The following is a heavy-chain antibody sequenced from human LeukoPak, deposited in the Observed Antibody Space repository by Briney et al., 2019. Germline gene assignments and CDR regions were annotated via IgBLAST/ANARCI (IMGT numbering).Heavy chain of an antibody. CDR1: GGSISSYY. CDR3: ARHGTISSESYFDY. Sequence: SETLSLTCSVSGGSISSYYWSWIRQSPGKGLEWIGYIHNSGRTNYNPSLKSRVTGFVDTSKNQVSLRLSSVTAADTAVYYCARHGTISSESYFDYWGQGALVTVSS. J-gene: IGHJ4*02. D-gene: IGHD1-14*01. V-gene: IGHV4-59*08. CDR2: IHNSGRT.